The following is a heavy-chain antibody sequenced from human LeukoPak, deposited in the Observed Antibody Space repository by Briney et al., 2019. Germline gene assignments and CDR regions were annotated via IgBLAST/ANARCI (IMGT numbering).Heavy chain of an antibody. D-gene: IGHD3-3*01. CDR2: ISPGATRT. J-gene: IGHJ4*02. CDR1: GFTFSSYA. V-gene: IGHV3-23*01. CDR3: AKYELRETFFGDF. Sequence: PGGSLRLSCAASGFTFSSYAMSWVRQAPGKGLEWVSGISPGATRTYYADSVRGRFTISRDNSKNTVYLQMTSLRAEDTAISYWAKYELRETFFGDFWGQGTLVAVSS.